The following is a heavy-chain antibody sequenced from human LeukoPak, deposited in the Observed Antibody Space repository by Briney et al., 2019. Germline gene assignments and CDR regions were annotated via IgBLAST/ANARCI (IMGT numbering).Heavy chain of an antibody. J-gene: IGHJ4*02. CDR3: ARKSLWFKYYDY. CDR2: TSYDGTNK. Sequence: GRSLRLSCAASGFTFTCYTMHWVRQAPGKGLEWVAATSYDGTNKYYADSVKGRFTISRDNSNNTLYLQMNSLRPEDTAVYFCARKSLWFKYYDYWGQGMLVTVSS. D-gene: IGHD3-10*01. V-gene: IGHV3-30*04. CDR1: GFTFTCYT.